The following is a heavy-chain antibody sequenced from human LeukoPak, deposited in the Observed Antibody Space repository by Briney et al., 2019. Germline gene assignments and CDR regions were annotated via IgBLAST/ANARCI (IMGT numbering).Heavy chain of an antibody. V-gene: IGHV1-2*06. J-gene: IGHJ4*02. CDR2: INRNSGGT. D-gene: IGHD6-19*01. Sequence: ASVKVSCKASGYTFTGYYMHWVRQAPGQGLEWMGRINRNSGGTNYAQKFQGRVTMTRDTSISTAYMELSRLRSDDTAVYYCARATVAGASVFDYWGQGTLVTVSS. CDR3: ARATVAGASVFDY. CDR1: GYTFTGYY.